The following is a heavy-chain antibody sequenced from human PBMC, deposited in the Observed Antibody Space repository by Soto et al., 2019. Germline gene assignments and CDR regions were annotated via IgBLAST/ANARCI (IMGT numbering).Heavy chain of an antibody. CDR1: GGTFSSYA. Sequence: EASVKVSCKASGGTFSSYAISWVRQAPGQGLEWMGGIIPIFGTANYAQKFQGRVTITADKSTSTAYMELSSLRSEDTAVYYCARDWGKTYYYYGMDVWGQGTTVTV. CDR2: IIPIFGTA. CDR3: ARDWGKTYYYYGMDV. V-gene: IGHV1-69*06. D-gene: IGHD3-16*01. J-gene: IGHJ6*02.